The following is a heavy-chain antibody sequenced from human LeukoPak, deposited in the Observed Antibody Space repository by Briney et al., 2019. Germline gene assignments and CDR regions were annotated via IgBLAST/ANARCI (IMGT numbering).Heavy chain of an antibody. Sequence: GASLKISCQGAGFSFDNYWIAWVRQLPGKGLEWMGIIYTGDSDTRYSPSFQGQVTISADKSVSTAYLQWSSLKASDTAMYYCARASAPYYYDTTAYGYWGQGTLVTVSS. J-gene: IGHJ4*02. CDR3: ARASAPYYYDTTAYGY. CDR2: IYTGDSDT. D-gene: IGHD3-22*01. CDR1: GFSFDNYW. V-gene: IGHV5-51*01.